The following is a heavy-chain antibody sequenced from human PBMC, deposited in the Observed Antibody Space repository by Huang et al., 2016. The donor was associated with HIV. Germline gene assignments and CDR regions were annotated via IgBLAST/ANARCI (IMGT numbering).Heavy chain of an antibody. D-gene: IGHD6-19*01. Sequence: QVRLQESGPGLVKPSETLSLSCTVSGDSVSSHYGGWIRHPPGKGLEWIGTVYDSGTTKYNPRLKRRITISVDTSKNGFSLNITSVSAADTAMYFCVRDQGRLAVGGIDNWFDPWGQGALVTVSS. J-gene: IGHJ5*02. V-gene: IGHV4-59*02. CDR1: GDSVSSHY. CDR2: VYDSGTT. CDR3: VRDQGRLAVGGIDNWFDP.